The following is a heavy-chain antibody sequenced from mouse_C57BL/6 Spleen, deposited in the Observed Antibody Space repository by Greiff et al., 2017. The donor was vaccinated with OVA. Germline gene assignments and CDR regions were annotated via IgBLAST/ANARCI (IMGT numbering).Heavy chain of an antibody. D-gene: IGHD1-1*01. CDR3: ARPLNYYDGEMDY. J-gene: IGHJ4*01. V-gene: IGHV5-9*01. Sequence: DVMLVESGGGLVKPGGSLKLSCAASGFTFSSYTMSWVRQTPEKRLEWVATISGGGGNTYYPDSVKGRFTISRDNAKNTLYLQMSSLRSEDTALYYCARPLNYYDGEMDYWGQGTSVTVSS. CDR1: GFTFSSYT. CDR2: ISGGGGNT.